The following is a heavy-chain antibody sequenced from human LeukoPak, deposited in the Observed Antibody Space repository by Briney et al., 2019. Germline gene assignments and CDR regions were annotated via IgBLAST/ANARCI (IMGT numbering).Heavy chain of an antibody. D-gene: IGHD1-26*01. CDR1: GGSISSSNW. CDR2: IYHSGST. Sequence: SGTLSLTCAVSGGSISSSNWWSWVHQPPGKGLEWIGEIYHSGSTNYNPSLKSRVTISVDKSKNQFSLKLSSVTAADTAVYYCARAKSGSATCFDNWGQGTLVTVSS. CDR3: ARAKSGSATCFDN. V-gene: IGHV4-4*02. J-gene: IGHJ4*02.